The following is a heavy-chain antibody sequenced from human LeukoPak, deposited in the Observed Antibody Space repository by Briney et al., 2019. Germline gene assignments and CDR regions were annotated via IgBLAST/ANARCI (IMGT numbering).Heavy chain of an antibody. CDR3: ARAEVDDGDYVPFDY. J-gene: IGHJ4*02. CDR2: IYYSGST. D-gene: IGHD4-17*01. V-gene: IGHV4-39*07. Sequence: SETLSLTCTVSGGSISSSSYYWGWIRQPPGKGLEWIGSIYYSGSTYYNPSLKSRVTISVDTSKNQFSLKLSSVTAADTAVYYCARAEVDDGDYVPFDYWGQGTLVTVSS. CDR1: GGSISSSSYY.